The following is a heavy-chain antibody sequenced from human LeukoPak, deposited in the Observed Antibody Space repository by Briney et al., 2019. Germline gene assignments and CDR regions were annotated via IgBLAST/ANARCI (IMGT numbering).Heavy chain of an antibody. CDR3: AKETGTLKNYYDSSGIDY. J-gene: IGHJ4*02. D-gene: IGHD3-22*01. Sequence: GGSLRLSCAASGFTFSSYAMSWVRQAPGKGLEWVSAISGSGGSTYYADSVKGRFTISRDNSKNTLYLQMNSLRAEDTAVYYCAKETGTLKNYYDSSGIDYWGQGTLVTVSS. V-gene: IGHV3-23*01. CDR1: GFTFSSYA. CDR2: ISGSGGST.